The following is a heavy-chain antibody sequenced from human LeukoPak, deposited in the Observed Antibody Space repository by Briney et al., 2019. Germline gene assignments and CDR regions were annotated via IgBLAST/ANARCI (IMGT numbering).Heavy chain of an antibody. CDR1: GGSISSYY. Sequence: SETLSLTCTVSGGSISSYYWSWIRQPPGKGLEWIGYIYYSGSTDYNPSLKSRVTISVDTSKNQFSLKLSSVTAADTAVYYCARGRKEYNYYYYYMDVWGKGTTVTVSS. CDR2: IYYSGST. V-gene: IGHV4-59*01. J-gene: IGHJ6*03. CDR3: ARGRKEYNYYYYYMDV. D-gene: IGHD1-1*01.